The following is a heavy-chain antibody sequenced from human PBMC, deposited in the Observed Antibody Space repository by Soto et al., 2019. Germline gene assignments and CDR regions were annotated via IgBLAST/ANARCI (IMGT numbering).Heavy chain of an antibody. J-gene: IGHJ6*03. CDR3: ASIAGLGYYYMDV. Sequence: SETLSLTCTVSGGSISSYYWSWIRQPPGKGLEWIGYIYYSGSTNYNPSLKSRVTISVDTSKNQFSLKLSSVTAADTAVYYCASIAGLGYYYMDVWGKGTTVTVSS. CDR2: IYYSGST. D-gene: IGHD6-13*01. CDR1: GGSISSYY. V-gene: IGHV4-59*08.